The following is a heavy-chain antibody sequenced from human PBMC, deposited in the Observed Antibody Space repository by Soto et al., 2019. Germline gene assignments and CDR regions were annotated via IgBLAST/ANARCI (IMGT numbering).Heavy chain of an antibody. V-gene: IGHV6-1*01. CDR3: AVSGRHHWFDP. D-gene: IGHD1-26*01. J-gene: IGHJ5*02. CDR2: TFYKSQWYN. Sequence: QTLSLTCAISGGSVSTNSTTWNSIRQSPSRGLEWLGRTFYKSQWYNEYSLSVRSRITINPDTSKNQFSLHLNSVTPEDTAVYYCAVSGRHHWFDPWGQGTLVTVSA. CDR1: GGSVSTNSTT.